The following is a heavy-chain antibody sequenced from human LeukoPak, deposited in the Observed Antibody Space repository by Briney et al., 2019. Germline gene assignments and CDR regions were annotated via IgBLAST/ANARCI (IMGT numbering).Heavy chain of an antibody. V-gene: IGHV1-18*01. CDR1: GYIFTSYG. J-gene: IGHJ4*02. CDR3: AREGGMITFGGARYYFDY. Sequence: ASVKVSCKASGYIFTSYGISWVRQAPGQGLEWMGWISAYNGNTNYAQKLQGRVTMTTDTSTSTAYMELRSLRSDDTAVYYCAREGGMITFGGARYYFDYWGQGTLVTVSS. CDR2: ISAYNGNT. D-gene: IGHD3-16*01.